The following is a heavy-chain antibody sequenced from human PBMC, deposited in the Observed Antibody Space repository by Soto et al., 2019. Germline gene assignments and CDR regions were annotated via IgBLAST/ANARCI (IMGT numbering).Heavy chain of an antibody. Sequence: GESLKISCQTPQYFLTIPNWITWVRQRPGKGLEWVGRIDPSDSYTTYNPSLKGHVILSFDKSINTGFLQWTSLKESDTALYFCGRDFVSGHGDFWGKGTLFTVSS. D-gene: IGHD5-12*01. V-gene: IGHV5-10-1*01. CDR3: GRDFVSGHGDF. CDR1: QYFLTIPNW. CDR2: IDPSDSYT. J-gene: IGHJ4*02.